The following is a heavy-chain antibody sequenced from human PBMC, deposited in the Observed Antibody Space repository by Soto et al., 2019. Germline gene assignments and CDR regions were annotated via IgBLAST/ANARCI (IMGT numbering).Heavy chain of an antibody. V-gene: IGHV3-23*01. Sequence: GGSLRLSCAASGFTFSSYAMSWVRQAPGKGLEWVSAISGSGGSTYYADSVKGRFTISRDNSKNTRYLQMNSLRAEDTAVYYCAKTILRDCSGGSCYPPQYYYYMDVWGKGTTVTVSS. D-gene: IGHD2-15*01. J-gene: IGHJ6*03. CDR2: ISGSGGST. CDR3: AKTILRDCSGGSCYPPQYYYYMDV. CDR1: GFTFSSYA.